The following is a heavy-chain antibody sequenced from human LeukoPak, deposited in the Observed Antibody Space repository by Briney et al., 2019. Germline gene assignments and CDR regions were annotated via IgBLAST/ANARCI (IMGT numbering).Heavy chain of an antibody. V-gene: IGHV1-18*01. CDR1: GYTFTSYG. Sequence: ASVKVSCKASGYTFTSYGITWVRQAPGQGLEWMGWISAYNGITNYAQKLQGRVTMTTDTSTSTAYMELRSLRSDDTVVYYCARDLTTTSSSLSGYWGQGTLVTVSS. CDR2: ISAYNGIT. CDR3: ARDLTTTSSSLSGY. D-gene: IGHD6-6*01. J-gene: IGHJ4*02.